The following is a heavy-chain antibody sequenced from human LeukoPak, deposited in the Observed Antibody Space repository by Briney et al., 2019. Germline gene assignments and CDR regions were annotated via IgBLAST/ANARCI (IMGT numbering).Heavy chain of an antibody. CDR3: ASTWFGELLGIV. CDR1: GYTFTNYG. J-gene: IGHJ4*02. V-gene: IGHV1-18*01. D-gene: IGHD3-10*01. Sequence: GSVRVSCKASGYTFTNYGFSGGRQAPGQGLEWMGWISAYNGNTNYAQKLQGRVTMTTDTSTSTAYMQLRSLRSDDTAVYYCASTWFGELLGIVWGQGPLVTVSS. CDR2: ISAYNGNT.